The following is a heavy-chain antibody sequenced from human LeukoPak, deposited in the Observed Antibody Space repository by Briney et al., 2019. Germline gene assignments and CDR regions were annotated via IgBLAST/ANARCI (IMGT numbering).Heavy chain of an antibody. J-gene: IGHJ4*02. CDR2: INPNSGGT. CDR3: ARRPYSSAIDY. Sequence: ASLRVSCKASGYTFTAYYMHWVRRAPGQGLEWMGWINPNSGGTNYAQKFQGRVTMTRDTPISTAYMELSRLRSDDTAVYYCARRPYSSAIDYWGQETLVTVSS. V-gene: IGHV1-2*02. CDR1: GYTFTAYY. D-gene: IGHD6-25*01.